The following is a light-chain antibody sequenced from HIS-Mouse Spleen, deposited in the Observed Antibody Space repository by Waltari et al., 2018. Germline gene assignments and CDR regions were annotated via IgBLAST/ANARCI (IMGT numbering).Light chain of an antibody. CDR2: DVS. J-gene: IGLJ3*02. V-gene: IGLV2-11*01. CDR1: SSDVGGYNY. CDR3: CSYAGSYTWV. Sequence: QSALTQPRSVSGSPGQSVTIACTGTSSDVGGYNYLSWYQQHPGKAPKLMIDDVSKRPSGVPDRFSGSKSGNTASLTISGLQAEDEADYYCCSYAGSYTWVFGGGTKLTVL.